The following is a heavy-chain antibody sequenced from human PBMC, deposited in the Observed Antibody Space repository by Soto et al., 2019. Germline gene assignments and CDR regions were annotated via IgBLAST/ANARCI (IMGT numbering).Heavy chain of an antibody. Sequence: QVQLVQSGAEVKKPGASVKVSCKASGYTFTSYGISWVRQAPGQGLEWMGCISAYNGNTNYAQKVQGRVTMTTDTSTSTAYMELRCLRSDDTAVYYCAGPPVYCSSTSCSYCDYWGQGTLVTVSS. CDR3: AGPPVYCSSTSCSYCDY. D-gene: IGHD2-2*01. J-gene: IGHJ4*02. V-gene: IGHV1-18*01. CDR2: ISAYNGNT. CDR1: GYTFTSYG.